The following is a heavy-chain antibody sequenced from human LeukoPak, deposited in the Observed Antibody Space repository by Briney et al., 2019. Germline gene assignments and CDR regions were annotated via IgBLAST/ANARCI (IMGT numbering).Heavy chain of an antibody. V-gene: IGHV3-30*03. CDR3: AAHGRYYGSGRGYFDY. CDR1: GFTFGSYA. CDR2: ISNDGSNK. D-gene: IGHD3-10*01. Sequence: GGSLRLSCAASGFTFGSYAMHWVRQAPGKGLEWVVVISNDGSNKYYADSVQGRFTISRDNSKNTLYLQMNSLRAEDTAVYYCAAHGRYYGSGRGYFDYWGQGTLVTVSS. J-gene: IGHJ4*02.